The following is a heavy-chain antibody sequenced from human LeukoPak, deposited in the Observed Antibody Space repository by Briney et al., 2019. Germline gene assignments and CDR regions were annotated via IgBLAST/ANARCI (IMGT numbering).Heavy chain of an antibody. J-gene: IGHJ4*02. CDR2: IYYSGST. CDR1: GGSISSSSYY. CDR3: ARHSRHIVATGDY. V-gene: IGHV4-39*01. Sequence: PSETLSLTCTVSGGSISSSSYYWGWIRQPPGKGLEWIGSIYYSGSTYYNPSLKSRVTISVDTSKNQFSLKLSSVTAADTAVYYCARHSRHIVATGDYWGQGTLVTVSS. D-gene: IGHD5-12*01.